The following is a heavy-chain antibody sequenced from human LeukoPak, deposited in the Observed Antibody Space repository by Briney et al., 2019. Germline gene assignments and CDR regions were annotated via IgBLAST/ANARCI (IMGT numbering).Heavy chain of an antibody. CDR1: GGSSSGYY. V-gene: IGHV4-34*01. Sequence: SETLSLTCAVYGGSSSGYYWSWIRQPPGKGLEWIGEINHSGSTNYNPSLKSRVTISVDTSKNQFSLKLSSVTAADTAVYYCARDVRGPFDYWGQGTLVTVSS. J-gene: IGHJ4*02. D-gene: IGHD1-26*01. CDR3: ARDVRGPFDY. CDR2: INHSGST.